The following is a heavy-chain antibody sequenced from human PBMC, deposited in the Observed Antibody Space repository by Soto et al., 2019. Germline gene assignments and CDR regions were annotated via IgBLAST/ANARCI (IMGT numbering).Heavy chain of an antibody. CDR2: ISSSSTTM. CDR3: ARFPHGDYFDY. J-gene: IGHJ4*02. Sequence: GGSLRLSCAASGFTFSSYSMNWVRQAPGKGLEWVSYISSSSTTMHYADSVEGRFTISRDNARNSLYLQMNSLRAEDTAVYYCARFPHGDYFDYWGQGTLVTVSS. CDR1: GFTFSSYS. D-gene: IGHD4-17*01. V-gene: IGHV3-48*01.